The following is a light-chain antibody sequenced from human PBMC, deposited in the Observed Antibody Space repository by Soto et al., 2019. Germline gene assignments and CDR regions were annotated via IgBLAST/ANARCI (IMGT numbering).Light chain of an antibody. Sequence: QSVLTQPASVSGSPGQSITISCTGTSSDVGGYNYVSWYQQHPGKAPKLMISEVSNRPSGVSNRFSGSKSGNTASLTISGLQAEDEADYYCSSYRNRSTYVFXTGTKVTVL. J-gene: IGLJ1*01. V-gene: IGLV2-14*01. CDR3: SSYRNRSTYV. CDR2: EVS. CDR1: SSDVGGYNY.